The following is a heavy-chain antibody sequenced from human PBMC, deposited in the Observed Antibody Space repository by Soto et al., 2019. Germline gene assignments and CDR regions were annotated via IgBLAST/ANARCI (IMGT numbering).Heavy chain of an antibody. CDR3: AHPRGYGVFDAVDI. CDR1: GFMFSTYA. CDR2: ISSSGDSA. J-gene: IGHJ3*02. Sequence: GGSLRLSCAASGFMFSTYAMNWVRQAPGKGLECVSAISSSGDSAYYAESVRGRFTISRDNSINTLYLQMRSLRPEDTAVYYCAHPRGYGVFDAVDIWGQGTMVTVSS. D-gene: IGHD4-17*01. V-gene: IGHV3-23*01.